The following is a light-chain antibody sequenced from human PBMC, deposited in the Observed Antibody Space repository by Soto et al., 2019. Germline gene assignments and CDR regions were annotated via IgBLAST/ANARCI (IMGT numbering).Light chain of an antibody. J-gene: IGLJ1*01. Sequence: QPASMSGSPGQSITISCTGTSSDVGGYNYVSWYQQNPGKAPKLMIYEVSNRPSGVSNRFSGSKSGNTASLTISGLQAEDEADYYCSSYTSSSTLVFGTGTKVTVL. CDR3: SSYTSSSTLV. V-gene: IGLV2-14*01. CDR2: EVS. CDR1: SSDVGGYNY.